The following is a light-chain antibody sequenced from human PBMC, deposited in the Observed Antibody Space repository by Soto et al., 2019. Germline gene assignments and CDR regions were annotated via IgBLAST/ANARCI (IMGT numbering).Light chain of an antibody. CDR3: AVWDDSLNGHV. Sequence: QSVLTQPPSASGTPGQTVTISCSGSSSNIGTSSVHWYKHLPGTAPKPLIYTNDQRPSGVPDRFSGSKSGTSASLAISGLQSEDEADYYSAVWDDSLNGHVFGARTKVT. CDR2: TND. J-gene: IGLJ1*01. CDR1: SSNIGTSS. V-gene: IGLV1-44*01.